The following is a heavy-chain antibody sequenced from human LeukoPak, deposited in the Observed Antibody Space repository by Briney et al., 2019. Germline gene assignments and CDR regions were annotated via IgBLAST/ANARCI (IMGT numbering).Heavy chain of an antibody. CDR3: AKDHNQFYGDYDYFDY. V-gene: IGHV3-9*01. Sequence: GGSLRLSCAASGFTFDDYAMHWVRQAPGKGLEWVSGISWNSGSIGYADSVKGRFTISRDNAKNSLYLQMNSLRAEDTALYYCAKDHNQFYGDYDYFDYWGQGTLDTVSS. D-gene: IGHD4-17*01. CDR1: GFTFDDYA. J-gene: IGHJ4*02. CDR2: ISWNSGSI.